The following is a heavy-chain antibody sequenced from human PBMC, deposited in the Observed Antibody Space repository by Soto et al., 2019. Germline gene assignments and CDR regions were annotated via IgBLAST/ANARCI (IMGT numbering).Heavy chain of an antibody. CDR3: ARDLGNKHYYYFY. V-gene: IGHV1-69*13. J-gene: IGHJ4*02. D-gene: IGHD2-21*02. CDR2: IIPMFGTA. Sequence: GASVKVSCKASGGTFSSYAISWVRQAPGQGLEWMGGIIPMFGTANYAQKFQGRVTITADESTSTAYMELSSLRSEDTAVYYCARDLGNKHYYYFYWGQGTQVTVS. CDR1: GGTFSSYA.